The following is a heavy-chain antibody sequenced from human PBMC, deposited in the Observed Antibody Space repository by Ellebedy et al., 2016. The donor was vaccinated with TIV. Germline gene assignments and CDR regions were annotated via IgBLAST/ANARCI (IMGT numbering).Heavy chain of an antibody. V-gene: IGHV2-5*02. CDR3: AHLTMLRGVVFDV. CDR2: IYWDDDQ. D-gene: IGHD3-10*01. CDR1: GFLLNTDRLG. J-gene: IGHJ5*02. Sequence: SGPTLVKPTQTLTLTCSFSGFLLNTDRLGVGWIRQPPGKTLEWLAVIYWDDDQRFTPSLRSRLTITKDTSRNQVVLTMANMDPVDTATYYCAHLTMLRGVVFDVWGQGTPVTVSS.